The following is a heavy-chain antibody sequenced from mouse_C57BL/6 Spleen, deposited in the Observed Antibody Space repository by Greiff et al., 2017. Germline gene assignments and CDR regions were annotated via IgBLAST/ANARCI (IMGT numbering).Heavy chain of an antibody. V-gene: IGHV1-15*01. Sequence: QVQLQQSGAELVRPGASVTLSCKASGYTFTDYEMHWVKQTPVHGLEWIGAIDPETGGTAYNQKFKGKAILTADKSSSTAYMELRSLTSEDSAVHYCTTYGSSYDWYFDVWGTGTTVTVSS. CDR1: GYTFTDYE. CDR3: TTYGSSYDWYFDV. CDR2: IDPETGGT. J-gene: IGHJ1*03. D-gene: IGHD1-1*01.